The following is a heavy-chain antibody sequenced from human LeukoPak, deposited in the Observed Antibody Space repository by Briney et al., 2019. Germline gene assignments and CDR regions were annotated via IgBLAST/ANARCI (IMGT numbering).Heavy chain of an antibody. J-gene: IGHJ4*02. Sequence: GGSLRLSCVASGFTFSSYAMSWVRQAPGKGLEWVSGISGSGGSTYYADSVKGRFTISRDNSKNTLFLQMNSLRAEDTAVYYCAKEAYSSGWYPYFDYWGQGTLVTVSS. D-gene: IGHD6-19*01. CDR3: AKEAYSSGWYPYFDY. CDR1: GFTFSSYA. V-gene: IGHV3-23*01. CDR2: ISGSGGST.